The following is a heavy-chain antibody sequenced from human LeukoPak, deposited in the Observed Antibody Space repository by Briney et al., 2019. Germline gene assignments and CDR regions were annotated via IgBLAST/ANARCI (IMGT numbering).Heavy chain of an antibody. CDR2: IHISGST. V-gene: IGHV3-66*01. Sequence: GGSLRLSCAASGFTVTSTYITWVRQAPGKGLEWVSIIHISGSTYYADSVRGRFTISRDNSKNTVYLQMNSLRADDTAVYYCARVVEYLPLDYWGQGTLVAVSS. D-gene: IGHD2/OR15-2a*01. CDR3: ARVVEYLPLDY. J-gene: IGHJ4*02. CDR1: GFTVTSTY.